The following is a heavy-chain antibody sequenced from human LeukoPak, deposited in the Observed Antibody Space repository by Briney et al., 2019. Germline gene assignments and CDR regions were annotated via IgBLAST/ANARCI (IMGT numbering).Heavy chain of an antibody. Sequence: GGSLRLSCAASGFTFSSYSMNWVRQAPGKGLEWVSYISSSSSTIYYADSVKGRFTISRDNSKNTLYLQMNSLRAEDTAVYYCAKDPGGYSYGPQLDYWGQGTLVTVSS. D-gene: IGHD5-18*01. CDR1: GFTFSSYS. CDR2: ISSSSSTI. CDR3: AKDPGGYSYGPQLDY. V-gene: IGHV3-48*01. J-gene: IGHJ4*02.